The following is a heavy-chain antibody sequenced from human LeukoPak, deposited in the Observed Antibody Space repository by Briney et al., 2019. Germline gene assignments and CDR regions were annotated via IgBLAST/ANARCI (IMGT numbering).Heavy chain of an antibody. D-gene: IGHD3-22*01. CDR1: GGTFSRYA. CDR3: ASLYYYDSSGYYSTDAFDS. CDR2: IIPIFGTA. Sequence: PSVKVSCKASGGTFSRYAISWVRQAPGQGLEWMRGIIPIFGTANYAQKFQGRVTITTDESTSTAYMELSSLRSEDTAVYYCASLYYYDSSGYYSTDAFDSWGQGTMVTVSS. V-gene: IGHV1-69*05. J-gene: IGHJ3*02.